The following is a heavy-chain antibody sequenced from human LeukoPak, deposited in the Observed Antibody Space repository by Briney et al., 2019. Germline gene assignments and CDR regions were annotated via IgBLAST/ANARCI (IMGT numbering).Heavy chain of an antibody. J-gene: IGHJ4*02. CDR2: ISSSGSTI. Sequence: PGGSLRLSCAASGFTFSDYYMSWIRQAPGKGLEWVSYISSSGSTIYHADSVKGRFTISRDNAKNSLYLQMNSLRAEDTAVYYCARDYYYDSSGYLGRWGQGTLVTVSS. CDR1: GFTFSDYY. V-gene: IGHV3-11*04. D-gene: IGHD3-22*01. CDR3: ARDYYYDSSGYLGR.